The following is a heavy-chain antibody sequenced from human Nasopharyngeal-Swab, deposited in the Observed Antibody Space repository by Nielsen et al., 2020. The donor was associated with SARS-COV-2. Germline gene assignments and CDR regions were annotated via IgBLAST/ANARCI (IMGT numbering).Heavy chain of an antibody. CDR1: GFTFSSYA. D-gene: IGHD3-10*01. V-gene: IGHV3-23*01. CDR2: ISGSGGST. J-gene: IGHJ6*02. Sequence: GESLKISFAASGFTFSSYAMSWVRQAPGKGLEWVSAISGSGGSTYYADSVKGRFTISRDNSKNTLYLQMNSLRAEDTAVYYCAKEVGLLWFGELTYYYYGMDVWGQGTTVTVSS. CDR3: AKEVGLLWFGELTYYYYGMDV.